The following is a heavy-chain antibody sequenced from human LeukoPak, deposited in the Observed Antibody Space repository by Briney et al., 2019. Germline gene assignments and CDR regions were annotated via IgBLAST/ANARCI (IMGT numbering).Heavy chain of an antibody. D-gene: IGHD2-2*01. CDR1: GGTFSSYA. CDR3: ARGGQLLHYYYYYMDV. V-gene: IGHV1-69*05. CDR2: IIPIFGTA. Sequence: SVKVSCKASGGTFSSYAISWLRQAPGQGLEWMGRIIPIFGTANYAQKFQGRVTITTDESTSTAYMELSSLRSEDTAVYYCARGGQLLHYYYYYMDVWGKGTTVTVS. J-gene: IGHJ6*03.